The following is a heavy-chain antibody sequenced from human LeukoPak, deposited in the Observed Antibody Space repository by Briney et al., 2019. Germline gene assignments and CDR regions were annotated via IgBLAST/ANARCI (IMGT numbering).Heavy chain of an antibody. CDR1: GVSFTSHW. Sequence: GGSLRLSCAESGVSFTSHWMHRVRQAPGKGLVWVSHISGDVRIVNYVDSVKGRFTISRDTAKNTLILQMDSLRVEDTAVYYCAASFRITGTTFYYWGQGTMVTVSS. V-gene: IGHV3-74*01. CDR3: AASFRITGTTFYY. J-gene: IGHJ4*02. D-gene: IGHD1-20*01. CDR2: ISGDVRIV.